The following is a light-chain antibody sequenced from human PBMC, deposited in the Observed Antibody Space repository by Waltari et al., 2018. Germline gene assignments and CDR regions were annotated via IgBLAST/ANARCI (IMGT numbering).Light chain of an antibody. CDR2: EVT. CDR1: SEDVGGYNL. V-gene: IGLV2-23*02. J-gene: IGLJ3*02. CDR3: CSYAGTSSWV. Sequence: QSALTQPASMSGSPGHSITISCAGTSEDVGGYNLVSWYQQHPGKAPKLIIFEVTKRPSGVSYRFSGSRSGNTASLTLSGLQPEDEAAYYCCSYAGTSSWVVGGGTNVTVL.